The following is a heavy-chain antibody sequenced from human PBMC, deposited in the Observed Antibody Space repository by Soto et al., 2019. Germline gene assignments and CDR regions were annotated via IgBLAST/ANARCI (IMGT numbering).Heavy chain of an antibody. V-gene: IGHV3-11*01. J-gene: IGHJ3*02. CDR1: GFTFSDYY. D-gene: IGHD3-3*01. CDR2: ISGSGSTI. CDR3: ARDGLRFLEWAGGGAFDI. Sequence: PGGSLRLSCAASGFTFSDYYMSWIRQAPGKGLEWVSYISGSGSTIYYADSVKGRFTISRDNAKNSLYLQMNSLRAEDTAVYYCARDGLRFLEWAGGGAFDIWGQGTMVTVSS.